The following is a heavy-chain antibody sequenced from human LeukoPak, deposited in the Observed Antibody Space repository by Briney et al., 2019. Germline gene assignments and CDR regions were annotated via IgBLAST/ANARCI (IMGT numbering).Heavy chain of an antibody. Sequence: GGSLRLSCAASGFTFSSYAMSWVRQAPGKGLEWVSAISGSGGSTYYADSVKGRFTISRDNSKNTLYLQMNSLRAEDTAVYYCAKGGHVLLWFGELSGQTSIDYWGQGTLVTVSS. J-gene: IGHJ4*02. D-gene: IGHD3-10*01. V-gene: IGHV3-23*01. CDR1: GFTFSSYA. CDR2: ISGSGGST. CDR3: AKGGHVLLWFGELSGQTSIDY.